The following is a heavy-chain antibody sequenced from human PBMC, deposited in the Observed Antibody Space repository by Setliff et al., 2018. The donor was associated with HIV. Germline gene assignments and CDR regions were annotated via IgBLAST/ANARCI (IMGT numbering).Heavy chain of an antibody. Sequence: KPSETLSLTCSVSGGSVIKDKFYWGWIRQAPAKGLEWIGTLYDTGRTYYNPPLKSRVNILVDTTKNEFSLNLRSVTAADTAVYFCVNSGYDGDYYYYYMDVWGKGTTVTVSS. D-gene: IGHD5-12*01. CDR3: VNSGYDGDYYYYYMDV. V-gene: IGHV4-39*01. CDR1: GGSVIKDKFY. J-gene: IGHJ6*03. CDR2: LYDTGRT.